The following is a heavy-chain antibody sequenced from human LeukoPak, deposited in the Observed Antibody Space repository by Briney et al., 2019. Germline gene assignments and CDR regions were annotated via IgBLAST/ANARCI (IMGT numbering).Heavy chain of an antibody. J-gene: IGHJ4*02. V-gene: IGHV4-30-2*01. CDR3: ARDTPWGYSNYDDTDY. CDR1: GGSISSSGFF. Sequence: PSQTLSLTCTVSGGSISSSGFFWSWLAPPPGKGLEWIGYLYHSERPHYNPSRKRLVTISVDRSKNQFSLKLSSVTAADTAVYYCARDTPWGYSNYDDTDYWGQGTLVTVSS. D-gene: IGHD4-11*01. CDR2: LYHSERP.